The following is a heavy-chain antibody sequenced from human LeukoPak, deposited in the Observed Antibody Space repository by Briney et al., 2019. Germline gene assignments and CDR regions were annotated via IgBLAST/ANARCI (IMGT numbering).Heavy chain of an antibody. D-gene: IGHD3-16*02. Sequence: PSETMSLTSTVSAGSISRYYWSWIRQPAGKGLEWIGYIYYSGSTNYNPSLKSRVTISVDTTKNQFSLKLSSVTAADTAVYYCARYRPLYYYYGMDVWGQGTTVTVSS. CDR3: ARYRPLYYYYGMDV. V-gene: IGHV4-59*01. CDR1: AGSISRYY. J-gene: IGHJ6*02. CDR2: IYYSGST.